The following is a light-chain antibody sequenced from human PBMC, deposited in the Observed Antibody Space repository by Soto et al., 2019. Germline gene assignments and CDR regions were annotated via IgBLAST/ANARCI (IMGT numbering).Light chain of an antibody. CDR1: QSVSNDF. Sequence: DIVMTQSPATLSVTPGERATLSCRASQSVSNDFLAWYQQKPGQAPRLLIYGASTRATDVPDRFSGSGSGTDFTLTIDRLEPEDFAMYYCQQYSDSPPTFGQGTKVDIK. CDR3: QQYSDSPPT. CDR2: GAS. V-gene: IGKV3-20*01. J-gene: IGKJ1*01.